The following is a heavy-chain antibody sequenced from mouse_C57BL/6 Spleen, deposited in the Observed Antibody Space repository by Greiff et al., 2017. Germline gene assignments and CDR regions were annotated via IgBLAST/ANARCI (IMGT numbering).Heavy chain of an antibody. CDR1: GYTFTSYW. J-gene: IGHJ2*01. V-gene: IGHV1-72*01. Sequence: QVQLQQPGAELVKPGASVKLSCKASGYTFTSYWMHWVKQRPGRGLEWIGRIDPNSGGTKYNEKFKSKATLTVDKPSSTAYMQLSSLTSEDSAVYYYATNYSGSSFYSFDYWGQGTTLTVSS. CDR3: ATNYSGSSFYSFDY. CDR2: IDPNSGGT. D-gene: IGHD1-1*01.